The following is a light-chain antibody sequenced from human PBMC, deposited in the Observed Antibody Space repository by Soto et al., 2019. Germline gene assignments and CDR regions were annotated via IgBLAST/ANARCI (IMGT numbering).Light chain of an antibody. CDR2: VVT. Sequence: SALTQPASVSGSPGQSITISCTGTSSDIGDYNYVSWYQQHPGKAPKLMIYVVTNRPSGVSYRFSGSKSGNTASLTISGLQAEDEADYFCSSYTSTSTLHYVFGTGTKVTVL. CDR3: SSYTSTSTLHYV. J-gene: IGLJ1*01. V-gene: IGLV2-14*01. CDR1: SSDIGDYNY.